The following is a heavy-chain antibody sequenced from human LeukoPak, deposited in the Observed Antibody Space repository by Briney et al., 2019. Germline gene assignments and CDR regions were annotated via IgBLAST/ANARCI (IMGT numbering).Heavy chain of an antibody. D-gene: IGHD3-10*01. Sequence: PGGSLRLSCAASGFTFSSYSMNWVRQAPGKGLEWVSSISSSSSYIYYADSVKGRFTISRDNAKNSLYLQMNSLRAEDTAVYCCARDGPTYYYGSGSYWGQGTLVTVSS. V-gene: IGHV3-21*01. J-gene: IGHJ4*02. CDR3: ARDGPTYYYGSGSY. CDR1: GFTFSSYS. CDR2: ISSSSSYI.